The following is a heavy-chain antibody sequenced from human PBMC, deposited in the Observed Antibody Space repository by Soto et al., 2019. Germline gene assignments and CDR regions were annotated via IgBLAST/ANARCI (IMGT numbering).Heavy chain of an antibody. Sequence: GGSLRLSWAASGFTFSSYGMRWVRQAPGKGLAWVAVIWYDGSNKYYADSVKGRFTISRDNSKNTLYLQMNSMRAEDTAVYYCARDRLGYCANGVCYYYYGMDVWGQGTTVTVSS. CDR1: GFTFSSYG. V-gene: IGHV3-33*01. J-gene: IGHJ6*02. CDR2: IWYDGSNK. D-gene: IGHD2-8*01. CDR3: ARDRLGYCANGVCYYYYGMDV.